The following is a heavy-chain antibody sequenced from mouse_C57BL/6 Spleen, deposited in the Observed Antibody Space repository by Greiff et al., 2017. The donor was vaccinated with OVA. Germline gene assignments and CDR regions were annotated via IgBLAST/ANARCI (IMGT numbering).Heavy chain of an antibody. CDR1: GFTFSDYG. D-gene: IGHD2-4*01. Sequence: DVQLVESGGGLVKPGGSLKLSCAASGFTFSDYGMHWVRQAPEKGLEWVAYISSGSSTIYYADTVKGRFTISRDNAKNTLFLQMTSLRSEDTAMYYCERIYYDYVDDWGQGTTLTVSS. J-gene: IGHJ2*01. CDR2: ISSGSSTI. V-gene: IGHV5-17*01. CDR3: ERIYYDYVDD.